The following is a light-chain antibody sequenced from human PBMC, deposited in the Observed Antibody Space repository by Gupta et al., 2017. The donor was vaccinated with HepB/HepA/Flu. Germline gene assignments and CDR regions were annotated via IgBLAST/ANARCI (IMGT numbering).Light chain of an antibody. CDR3: QQSYTTPYT. CDR2: YSS. Sequence: DIQMTQSPSSLSASVGDRVTITCRASQSISKYLNWYQQKPGKAPDLLIDYSSSLQSGVPSRFIGTGSGTDFTLTINSLQTEDFATYYCQQSYTTPYTFGQGTELEI. CDR1: QSISKY. V-gene: IGKV1-39*01. J-gene: IGKJ2*01.